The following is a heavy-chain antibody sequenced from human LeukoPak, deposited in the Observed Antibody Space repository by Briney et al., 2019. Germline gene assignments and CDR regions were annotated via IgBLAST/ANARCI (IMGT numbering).Heavy chain of an antibody. CDR2: IIGSSGDT. J-gene: IGHJ4*02. CDR1: GFRLTNFA. Sequence: GGSLRLSCAASGFRLTNFAMSWVRQAPGKGLEWVSLIIGSSGDTFYADSGKVRFTIFRDNSKNRLYLQMNSLRAEDTALYYCAKGAYDYIEMGYFDYWGQGTLVTVSS. CDR3: AKGAYDYIEMGYFDY. V-gene: IGHV3-23*01. D-gene: IGHD5-12*01.